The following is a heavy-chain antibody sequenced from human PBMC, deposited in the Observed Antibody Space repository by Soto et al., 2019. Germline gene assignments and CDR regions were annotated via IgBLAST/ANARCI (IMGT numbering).Heavy chain of an antibody. CDR1: GGSISSGGYY. CDR3: ARAGMPQLAPLDWFDP. D-gene: IGHD5-18*01. Sequence: TSETLSLTCTVSGGSISSGGYYWSWIRQHPGKGLEWIGYIYYSGSTYYNPSLKSRVTISVDTSKNQFSLKLSSVTAADTAVYYCARAGMPQLAPLDWFDPWGQGTLVTVSS. J-gene: IGHJ5*02. V-gene: IGHV4-31*03. CDR2: IYYSGST.